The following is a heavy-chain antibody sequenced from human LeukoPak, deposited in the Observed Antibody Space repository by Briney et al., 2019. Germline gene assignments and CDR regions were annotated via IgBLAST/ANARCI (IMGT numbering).Heavy chain of an antibody. CDR3: ARPEYSHDAFDI. Sequence: GGSLRLSCGASGFTFSDYSMNWVRQAPGKGLEWVSSVSRSSNYIYYAGSVKGRFTISRDNAKNSLYLQMNSLRAEDTAVYYCARPEYSHDAFDIWGQGTMVTVSS. CDR2: VSRSSNYI. J-gene: IGHJ3*02. D-gene: IGHD5-12*01. V-gene: IGHV3-21*01. CDR1: GFTFSDYS.